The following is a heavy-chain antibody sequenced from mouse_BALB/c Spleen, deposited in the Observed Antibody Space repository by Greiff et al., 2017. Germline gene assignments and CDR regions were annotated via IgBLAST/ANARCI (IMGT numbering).Heavy chain of an antibody. V-gene: IGHV7-3*02. CDR1: GFTFTDYY. Sequence: EVQLVESGGGLVQPGGSLRLSCATSGFTFTDYYMSWVRQPPGKALDWFGFISTKANGYTTEYSSSVKGRFTISRDNSQSILYLQMNTLRAEDSSTYYCETLRRQGAMDYWGQGTSVTVSS. D-gene: IGHD1-2*01. CDR2: ISTKANGYTT. J-gene: IGHJ4*01. CDR3: ETLRRQGAMDY.